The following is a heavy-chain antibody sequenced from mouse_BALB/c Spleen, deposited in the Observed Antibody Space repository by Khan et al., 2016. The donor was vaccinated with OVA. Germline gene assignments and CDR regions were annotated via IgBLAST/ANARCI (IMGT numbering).Heavy chain of an antibody. CDR1: GYSITSDYA. Sequence: VQLKESGPGLVKPSQSLSLTCTVTGYSITSDYAWNWIRQFPGNKLEWMGYISYSGSTNYNPSLKSRISITRDTSKNQFFLQLNSVTTEDTATYDCARAGSRYTYDIDYWGQGTSVTVSS. D-gene: IGHD1-1*01. V-gene: IGHV3-2*02. CDR3: ARAGSRYTYDIDY. CDR2: ISYSGST. J-gene: IGHJ4*01.